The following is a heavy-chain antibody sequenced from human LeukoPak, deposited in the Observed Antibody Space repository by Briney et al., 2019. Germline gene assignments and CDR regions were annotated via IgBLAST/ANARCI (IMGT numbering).Heavy chain of an antibody. CDR3: YITMVPLKYSHH. J-gene: IGHJ1*01. V-gene: IGHV4-38-2*01. Sequence: SETLSLTCAVSGYSISSGYYWGWIRQPPGKGLEWIGSIYHSGSTYYNPSLKSRVTISVDTSKNQFSLKLSSVPAADTAVYYFYITMVPLKYSHHWGQGPLVTVSS. CDR1: GYSISSGYY. CDR2: IYHSGST. D-gene: IGHD3-10*01.